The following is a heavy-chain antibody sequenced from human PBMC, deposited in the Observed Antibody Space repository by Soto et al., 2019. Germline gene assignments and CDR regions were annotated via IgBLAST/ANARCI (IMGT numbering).Heavy chain of an antibody. Sequence: SGFTFSSYAMSWVRQAPGKGLEWVSAISGSGGSTYYADSVKGRFTISRDNSKNTLYLQMNSLRAEDTAVYYCAKSEWPSPPHFDYWGQGTLVTVSS. CDR1: GFTFSSYA. CDR2: ISGSGGST. CDR3: AKSEWPSPPHFDY. V-gene: IGHV3-23*01. J-gene: IGHJ4*02. D-gene: IGHD3-3*01.